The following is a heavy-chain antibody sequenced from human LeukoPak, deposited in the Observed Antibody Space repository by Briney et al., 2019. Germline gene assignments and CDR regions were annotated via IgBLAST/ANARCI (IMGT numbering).Heavy chain of an antibody. V-gene: IGHV3-23*01. CDR1: GFTFSSYA. J-gene: IGHJ4*02. Sequence: GPCLRLSWAAAGFTFSSYAMSWVRQAAGRGLGLVSAISGNGGSTYYADSVKGRFTISRDNSTNTLYLQMNRLRAEATAVYYCAKYCSSTSCQDYWGQGTLVTVSS. CDR2: ISGNGGST. D-gene: IGHD2-2*01. CDR3: AKYCSSTSCQDY.